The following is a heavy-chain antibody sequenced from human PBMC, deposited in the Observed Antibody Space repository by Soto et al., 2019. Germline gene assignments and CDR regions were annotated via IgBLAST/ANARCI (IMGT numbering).Heavy chain of an antibody. CDR1: GASINSGGYY. Sequence: QVHLQESGPGVVTPSQTLTLTCTVSGASINSGGYYWSWIRQLPGQGLEWIGYIYFSGSTYYQPSLESRVSRSLDTSQNQLCLKLTSVTAAGTAVYYCAIGNAWEFLLAYWGQGTLVTVSS. D-gene: IGHD1-26*01. CDR2: IYFSGST. V-gene: IGHV4-31*03. J-gene: IGHJ4*02. CDR3: AIGNAWEFLLAY.